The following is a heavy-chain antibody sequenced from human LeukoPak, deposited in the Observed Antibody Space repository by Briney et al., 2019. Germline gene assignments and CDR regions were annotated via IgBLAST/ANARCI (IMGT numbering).Heavy chain of an antibody. CDR3: ARGPPLFDP. CDR1: GFTFSDYS. J-gene: IGHJ5*02. V-gene: IGHV3-48*01. CDR2: ISTGGQTI. Sequence: GGSLRLSCAVSGFTFSDYSMNWVRQPPGKGLEWISYISTGGQTIYYADSVEGRFTISRDNAKKSLYLRMNSLRAEDTAVYYCARGPPLFDPWGQGTLVTVSS.